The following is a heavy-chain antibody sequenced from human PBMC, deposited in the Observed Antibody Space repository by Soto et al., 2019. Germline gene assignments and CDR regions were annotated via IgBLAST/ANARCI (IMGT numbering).Heavy chain of an antibody. Sequence: ASVKVSCKASGYTFTSYYMHWVRQAPGQGLEWMGIINPSGGSTSYAQKFQGRVTMTRDTSTSTVYMELSSLRSEDTAVYYCARDQFVGRDSSGWKEYFQHWGQGTLVTVSS. V-gene: IGHV1-46*03. D-gene: IGHD6-19*01. CDR3: ARDQFVGRDSSGWKEYFQH. J-gene: IGHJ1*01. CDR1: GYTFTSYY. CDR2: INPSGGST.